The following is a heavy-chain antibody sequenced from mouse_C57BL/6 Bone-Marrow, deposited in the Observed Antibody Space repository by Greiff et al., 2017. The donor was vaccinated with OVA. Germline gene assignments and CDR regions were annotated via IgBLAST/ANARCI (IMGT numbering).Heavy chain of an antibody. CDR3: ARHEDGYYASYFDY. V-gene: IGHV1-82*01. J-gene: IGHJ2*01. Sequence: QVQLQQSGPELVKPGASVKISCKASGYAFSSSWMNWVKQRPGKGLEWIGRIYPGDGDTNYNGKFKGKPTLTADKSSSTAYMQLSSLTSEDSAVYFCARHEDGYYASYFDYGGQGTTLTVSS. D-gene: IGHD2-3*01. CDR2: IYPGDGDT. CDR1: GYAFSSSW.